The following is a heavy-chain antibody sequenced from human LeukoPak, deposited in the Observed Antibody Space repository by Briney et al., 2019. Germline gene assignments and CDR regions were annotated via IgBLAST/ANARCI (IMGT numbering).Heavy chain of an antibody. CDR3: ATLTTVTTDDY. J-gene: IGHJ4*02. CDR1: GGSISSSSYY. V-gene: IGHV4-39*07. CDR2: IYYSGST. Sequence: SSETLSLTCTVSGGSISSSSYYWGWIRQPPGKGLEWIGSIYYSGSTYYNPSLKSRVTISVDTSKNQFSLKLSSVTAADTAVYYCATLTTVTTDDYWGQGTLVTVSS. D-gene: IGHD4-17*01.